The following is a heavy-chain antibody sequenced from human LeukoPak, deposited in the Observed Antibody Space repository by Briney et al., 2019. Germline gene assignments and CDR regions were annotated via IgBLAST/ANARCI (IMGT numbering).Heavy chain of an antibody. J-gene: IGHJ4*02. CDR3: AKEGDSSSFYYFDY. V-gene: IGHV3-48*01. CDR2: IHIDTDTT. CDR1: GIPFSRYS. Sequence: GSLRLSCAASGIPFSRYSINWVRRAPGKGLEWVSYIHIDTDTTWYADSVKGRFTISRDNSKNTLYLQMNSLRAEDTAVYYCAKEGDSSSFYYFDYWGQGTLVTVSS. D-gene: IGHD6-13*01.